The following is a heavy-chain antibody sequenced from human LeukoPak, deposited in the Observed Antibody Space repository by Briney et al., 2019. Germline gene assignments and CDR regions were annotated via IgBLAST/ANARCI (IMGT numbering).Heavy chain of an antibody. CDR2: IYYSGSN. CDR3: ARDPKAAGAFDI. CDR1: GGTISSDGYY. D-gene: IGHD2-15*01. J-gene: IGHJ3*02. V-gene: IGHV4-31*03. Sequence: PSQTLCLTCTVSGGTISSDGYYWIWIRQHPGKGLEWIGYIYYSGSNYYNPSLKSRVTISVDTSKNQFSLKLSSVTAADTAVYYCARDPKAAGAFDIWGQGTMVTVSS.